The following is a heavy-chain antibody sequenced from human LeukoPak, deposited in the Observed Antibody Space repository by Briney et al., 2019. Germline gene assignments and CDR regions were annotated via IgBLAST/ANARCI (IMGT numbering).Heavy chain of an antibody. J-gene: IGHJ4*02. CDR1: GFIFRTYW. V-gene: IGHV3-7*04. D-gene: IGHD1-26*01. Sequence: GGSLRLSCAASGFIFRTYWMSWVRQAPGQGLEWVANIKQDGSEKYYVDSVKGRFTISRDNAKNTLYLQMNSLRAEDTAVYYCARGYSGSYRIDYWGQGTLVTVSS. CDR2: IKQDGSEK. CDR3: ARGYSGSYRIDY.